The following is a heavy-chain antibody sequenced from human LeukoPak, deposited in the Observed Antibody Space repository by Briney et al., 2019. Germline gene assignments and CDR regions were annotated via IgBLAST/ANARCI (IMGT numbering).Heavy chain of an antibody. CDR1: GYTFTSYI. J-gene: IGHJ6*03. CDR3: ARDRHIAAAVNYYYMDV. Sequence: ASVKVSCKASGYTFTSYIISWVRQAPGQWLEWMGWINAYNGNTDYAQRVQGRVTMATDTSTSTAYMELRSLRSDDTAVYYCARDRHIAAAVNYYYMDVWGKGTPVTVSS. D-gene: IGHD6-13*01. CDR2: INAYNGNT. V-gene: IGHV1-18*01.